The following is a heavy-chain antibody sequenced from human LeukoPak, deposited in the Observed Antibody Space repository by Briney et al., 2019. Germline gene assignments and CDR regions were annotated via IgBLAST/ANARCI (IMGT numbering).Heavy chain of an antibody. D-gene: IGHD3-22*01. J-gene: IGHJ4*02. CDR3: ARVRGWSDSSGYLGNS. CDR2: INPNSGGT. V-gene: IGHV1-2*02. CDR1: GYTFTGYY. Sequence: ASVKVSCKASGYTFTGYYMHWVRQAPGQGLEWMGWINPNSGGTNYAQKFQGRVTMTRDTSISTAYMELSRLRSDDTAVYYCARVRGWSDSSGYLGNSWGQGTLVTVSS.